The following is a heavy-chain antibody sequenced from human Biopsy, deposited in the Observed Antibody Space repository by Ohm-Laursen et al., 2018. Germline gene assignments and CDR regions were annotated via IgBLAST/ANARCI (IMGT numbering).Heavy chain of an antibody. V-gene: IGHV4-59*07. D-gene: IGHD2-21*02. CDR2: IYYSGTT. Sequence: SHTLSLTCTVSSGSISSYYWNWNRQPPGQGLEWIGYIYYSGTTDYSPSLKSRVTISIDKSKNQFFLKLSSVTAEDTAVYYCARDDAVTVIRGLYYWGQGALVTVSS. J-gene: IGHJ4*02. CDR1: SGSISSYY. CDR3: ARDDAVTVIRGLYY.